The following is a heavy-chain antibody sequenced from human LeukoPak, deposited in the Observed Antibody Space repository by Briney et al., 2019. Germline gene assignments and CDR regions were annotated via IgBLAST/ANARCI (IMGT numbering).Heavy chain of an antibody. CDR3: ARDVVPAAIGWFDP. D-gene: IGHD2-2*02. V-gene: IGHV3-33*01. J-gene: IGHJ5*02. CDR1: GFTFSSYG. Sequence: GRSLRLSCAASGFTFSSYGMHWVRQAPGKGPEGVAVIWYDGSSKYYADSVKGRFTISRDNSKNTLYLQMNSLRAEDTAVYYCARDVVPAAIGWFDPWGQGTLVTVSS. CDR2: IWYDGSSK.